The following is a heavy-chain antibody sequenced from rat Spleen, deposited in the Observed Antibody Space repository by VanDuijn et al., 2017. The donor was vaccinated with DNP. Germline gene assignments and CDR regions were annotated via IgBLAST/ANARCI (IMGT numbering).Heavy chain of an antibody. Sequence: EVQLVESGGGLVQPGNSLKLSCAASGFTFSDYAMAWVRQSPKKGLEWVATIIYDGTSTFYRDSVKGRFTISRDNAKSTLYLQMDSLRSEDTATYYCATHNSGYAMDAWGQGTSVTVSS. CDR1: GFTFSDYA. CDR2: IIYDGTST. CDR3: ATHNSGYAMDA. V-gene: IGHV5S10*01. D-gene: IGHD4-3*01. J-gene: IGHJ4*01.